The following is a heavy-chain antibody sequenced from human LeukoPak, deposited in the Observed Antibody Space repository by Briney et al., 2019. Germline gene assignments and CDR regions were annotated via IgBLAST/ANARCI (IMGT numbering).Heavy chain of an antibody. V-gene: IGHV3-72*01. J-gene: IGHJ4*02. Sequence: GGSLRLSCAASGFTFSDHYMDWVRQAPGKGLEWVGRIKNKAHSYTTEYAASVKGRFTISRDDSKNSLYLQMSGLKTEDTAVYYCAQFSVGGWDQGTLVTVSS. CDR1: GFTFSDHY. D-gene: IGHD3-16*01. CDR3: AQFSVGG. CDR2: IKNKAHSYTT.